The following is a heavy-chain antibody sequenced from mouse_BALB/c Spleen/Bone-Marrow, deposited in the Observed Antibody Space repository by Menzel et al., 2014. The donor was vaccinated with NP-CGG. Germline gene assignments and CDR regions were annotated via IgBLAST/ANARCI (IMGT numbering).Heavy chain of an antibody. J-gene: IGHJ3*01. CDR3: ARWGSFAY. CDR2: ILPGSGST. D-gene: IGHD1-1*01. Sequence: QVQLRSGAELMKPGASVKISCKATGYTFSSYWIEWVKQRPGHGLEWIGEILPGSGSTNYNEKFKGKATFTADTSSNTAYMQLSSLTSEDSAVYYCARWGSFAYWGQGTLVTVSA. V-gene: IGHV1-9*01. CDR1: GYTFSSYW.